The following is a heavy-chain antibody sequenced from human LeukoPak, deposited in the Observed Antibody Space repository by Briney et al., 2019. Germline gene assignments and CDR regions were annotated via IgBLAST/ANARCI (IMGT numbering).Heavy chain of an antibody. J-gene: IGHJ4*02. CDR3: ARDYGYYYGSGSYYALDY. CDR2: INWNGGST. D-gene: IGHD3-10*01. V-gene: IGHV3-20*04. CDR1: GFTFDDYG. Sequence: GGSLRLSCAASGFTFDDYGMSWVRHAPGKGLEWVSGINWNGGSTGYADSVKGRFTIPRDNAKNSLYLQMNSLRAEDTALYYCARDYGYYYGSGSYYALDYWGQGTLVTVSS.